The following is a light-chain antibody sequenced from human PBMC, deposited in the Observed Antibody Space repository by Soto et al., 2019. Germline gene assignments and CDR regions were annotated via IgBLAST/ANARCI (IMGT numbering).Light chain of an antibody. J-gene: IGLJ3*02. CDR3: GAWDSSLSAGV. CDR1: NSNVAQNY. Sequence: QSVLTQPPSVSAAPGQKVTISCSGSNSNVAQNYVSWYQQVAGTAPKLLISENNKRPSGIPDRFSGSKSGTSATLDITGLHTEDEADYYCGAWDSSLSAGVFGGGTKLT. CDR2: ENN. V-gene: IGLV1-51*02.